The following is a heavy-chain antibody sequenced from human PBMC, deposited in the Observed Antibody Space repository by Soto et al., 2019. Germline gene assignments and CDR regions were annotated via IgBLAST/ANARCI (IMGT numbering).Heavy chain of an antibody. CDR1: GGSISSGGYY. CDR3: AASCVACRGFNYYGMDV. J-gene: IGHJ6*02. D-gene: IGHD5-12*01. CDR2: IYYSGST. Sequence: PSETLSLTCTVSGGSISSGGYYWNWIRQHPVKGLEWIGYIYYSGSTYYNPSLKSRVTISVDTSKNQFSLKVSSVTAADTAVYYCAASCVACRGFNYYGMDVWGQGTTVTVS. V-gene: IGHV4-31*03.